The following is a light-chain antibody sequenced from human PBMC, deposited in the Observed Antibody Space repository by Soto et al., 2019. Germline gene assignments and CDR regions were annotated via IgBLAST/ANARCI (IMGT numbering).Light chain of an antibody. Sequence: AIPLTQSPSSLSASVGDRVTITCRASQGISSSLAWYQHKPGSAPRLLIYDASSLQSGVSSRFSGSGSGTDFTLTISILQPEDFGTYYCQQFQSYALTYGGGTKREIK. J-gene: IGKJ4*01. CDR3: QQFQSYALT. CDR2: DAS. V-gene: IGKV1-13*02. CDR1: QGISSS.